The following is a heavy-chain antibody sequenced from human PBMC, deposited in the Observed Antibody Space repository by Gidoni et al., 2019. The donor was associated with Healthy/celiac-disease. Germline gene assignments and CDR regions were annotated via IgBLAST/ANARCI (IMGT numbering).Heavy chain of an antibody. CDR3: AKQRVTTHFDY. V-gene: IGHV3-30*18. Sequence: QVQLVASGGGVVQRGRSLRLSCAASGFTFSSYGMHWVRQAPGKGLGWVAVISYDGSNKYYADSVKGRFTISRDNSKNTLYLQMNSLRAEDTAVYYCAKQRVTTHFDYWGQGTLVTVSS. CDR1: GFTFSSYG. CDR2: ISYDGSNK. D-gene: IGHD4-17*01. J-gene: IGHJ4*02.